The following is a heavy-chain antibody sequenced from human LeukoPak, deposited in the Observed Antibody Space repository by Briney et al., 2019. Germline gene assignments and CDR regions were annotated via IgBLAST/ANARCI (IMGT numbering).Heavy chain of an antibody. Sequence: SETLSLTCTHSGASISSYYWSWIRQPPGKGLEWIAFISNSVSTNYNPSLKSRVTMSVDTSKNQFSLKLSSVTAADTAVYYCARTSGPANYWGQGTLVTVSS. V-gene: IGHV4-59*12. J-gene: IGHJ4*02. CDR2: ISNSVST. CDR3: ARTSGPANY. CDR1: GASISSYY. D-gene: IGHD6-19*01.